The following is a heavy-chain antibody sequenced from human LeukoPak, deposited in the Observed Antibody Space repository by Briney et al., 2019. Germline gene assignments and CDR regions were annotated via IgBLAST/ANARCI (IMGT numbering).Heavy chain of an antibody. V-gene: IGHV4-59*01. D-gene: IGHD3-3*01. CDR1: GGSISSYY. CDR2: IYYSGST. CDR3: ARQEVITIWSKNAFDI. Sequence: PSETLSLTCTVSGGSISSYYWSWIRQPPGKGLEWIGYIYYSGSTNYNPSLKSRVTISVDTSKNQFSLKLSSVTAADTAVYYCARQEVITIWSKNAFDIWGQGTMVTVSS. J-gene: IGHJ3*02.